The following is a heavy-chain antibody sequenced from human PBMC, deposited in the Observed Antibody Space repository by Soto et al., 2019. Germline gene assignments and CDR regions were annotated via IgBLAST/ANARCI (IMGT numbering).Heavy chain of an antibody. CDR3: ASRSLLWFGDPAYYFDY. D-gene: IGHD3-10*01. Sequence: SETLSLTCTVSGGSISSSSYYWGWIRQPPGKGLEWIGNIYYSGSTYYNPSLKSRVTISVDTSKNQFSLKVPSVTAADTAVYFCASRSLLWFGDPAYYFDYWGQGTLVNVSS. CDR1: GGSISSSSYY. CDR2: IYYSGST. V-gene: IGHV4-39*01. J-gene: IGHJ4*02.